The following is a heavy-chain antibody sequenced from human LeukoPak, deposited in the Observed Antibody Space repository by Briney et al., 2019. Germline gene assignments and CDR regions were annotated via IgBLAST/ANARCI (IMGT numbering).Heavy chain of an antibody. V-gene: IGHV3-53*01. Sequence: GGSLRLSCAASGFTVSSNYMSWVRQAPGKGLEWVSVIYSGGSTYYADSVKGRFTISRDNSKNTLYLQMNSLRAEDTAVYYCAKDTAGSGSYYISPDYWGQGTLVTVSS. J-gene: IGHJ4*02. CDR1: GFTVSSNY. CDR2: IYSGGST. CDR3: AKDTAGSGSYYISPDY. D-gene: IGHD3-10*01.